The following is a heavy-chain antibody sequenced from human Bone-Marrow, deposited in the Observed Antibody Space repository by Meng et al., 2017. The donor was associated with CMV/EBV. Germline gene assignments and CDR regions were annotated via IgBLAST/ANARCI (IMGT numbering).Heavy chain of an antibody. CDR2: ISSSTTYI. D-gene: IGHD2-21*01. CDR3: AINIPGTPINY. V-gene: IGHV3-21*01. J-gene: IGHJ4*02. Sequence: GGSLRLSCAASGFPFSRDWMSWVRQAPGKGLEWVSSISSSTTYIYYADSVTGRFTISRDNAKNSLYLQMNSLRAEDTAVYYCAINIPGTPINYWGQGTLVTVSS. CDR1: GFPFSRDW.